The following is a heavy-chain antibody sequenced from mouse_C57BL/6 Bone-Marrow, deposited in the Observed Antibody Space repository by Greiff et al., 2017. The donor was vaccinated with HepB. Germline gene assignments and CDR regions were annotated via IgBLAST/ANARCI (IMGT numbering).Heavy chain of an antibody. J-gene: IGHJ4*01. Sequence: QVQLQQSGAELARPGASVKLSCKASGYTFTSYGISWVKQRTGQGLEWIGRIDPNSGGTKYNEKFKSKATLTVDKPSSTAYMQLSSLTSEDSAVYYCARGWLLRDAMDYWGQGTSVTVSS. CDR1: GYTFTSYG. D-gene: IGHD2-3*01. CDR3: ARGWLLRDAMDY. CDR2: IDPNSGGT. V-gene: IGHV1-72*01.